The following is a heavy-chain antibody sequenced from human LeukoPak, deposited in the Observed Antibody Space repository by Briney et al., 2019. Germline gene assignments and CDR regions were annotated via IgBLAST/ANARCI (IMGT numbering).Heavy chain of an antibody. V-gene: IGHV3-7*03. CDR2: IKENGNEQ. Sequence: GGSLRLSCAASGFSFSSFWMSWVRQAPGKGPEWVAHIKENGNEQYYADSVKSRFTISRDNAKNSLYLQMNSLRAEDTAVYYCARTTTRPPYYDSSGYSDWGQGTLVTVSS. D-gene: IGHD3-22*01. J-gene: IGHJ4*02. CDR3: ARTTTRPPYYDSSGYSD. CDR1: GFSFSSFW.